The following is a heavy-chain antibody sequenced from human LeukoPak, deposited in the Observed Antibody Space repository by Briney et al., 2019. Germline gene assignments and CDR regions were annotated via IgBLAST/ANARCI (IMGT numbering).Heavy chain of an antibody. J-gene: IGHJ4*02. CDR3: SRGRDRSKAGDH. V-gene: IGHV4-34*01. CDR2: IHPHGLF. Sequence: PSETLSLTCDVSGGSCDDYYCSWIRQPRGKELEWIGEIHPHGLFYYNSSLMSRVPISIDTSKSQFSLRLPSVTAADTAIYYCSRGRDRSKAGDHWGQGSLVTVSS. D-gene: IGHD5-24*01. CDR1: GGSCDDYY.